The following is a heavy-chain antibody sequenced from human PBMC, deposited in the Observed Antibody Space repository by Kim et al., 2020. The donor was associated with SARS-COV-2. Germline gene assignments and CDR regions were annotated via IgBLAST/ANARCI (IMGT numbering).Heavy chain of an antibody. Sequence: SETLSLTCTVSGGSVSISGYWGWIRQPPGKGLEWIGSFYYSGNTYYNPSLRSRVTISVDTSKNHFSLKLSSVTAADTAVYYCARHITETSGYYYGLGDYWGQGTLVTVSS. J-gene: IGHJ4*02. D-gene: IGHD3-22*01. CDR1: GGSVSISGY. CDR3: ARHITETSGYYYGLGDY. CDR2: FYYSGNT. V-gene: IGHV4-39*01.